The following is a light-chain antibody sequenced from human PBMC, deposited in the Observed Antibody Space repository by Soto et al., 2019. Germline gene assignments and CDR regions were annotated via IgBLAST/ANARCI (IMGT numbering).Light chain of an antibody. V-gene: IGKV1-39*01. Sequence: DLQMTQSPSSLSASVGDRVTITCRASQSISNYLNWYQQKPGKAPKLLIYAASSMQSGVPSRFSGSGSETDFTLTISSLQPDDSATYYCQQSLSPLLTFGQGTKVEV. CDR1: QSISNY. CDR2: AAS. CDR3: QQSLSPLLT. J-gene: IGKJ1*01.